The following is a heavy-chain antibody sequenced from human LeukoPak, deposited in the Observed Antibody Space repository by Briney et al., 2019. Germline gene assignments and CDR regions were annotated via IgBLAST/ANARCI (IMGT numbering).Heavy chain of an antibody. CDR3: ARECGVSSPFDY. CDR1: GFTFGDYY. CDR2: ISSSGGTL. D-gene: IGHD2-8*01. Sequence: GGSLRLSCAASGFTFGDYYMSWVRQAPGKGLEWVSYISSSGGTLYYADSVKGRFTISRVNAKNSLYLQMNSLRAEDTAVYYCARECGVSSPFDYGGRGTLVTVS. J-gene: IGHJ4*02. V-gene: IGHV3-11*04.